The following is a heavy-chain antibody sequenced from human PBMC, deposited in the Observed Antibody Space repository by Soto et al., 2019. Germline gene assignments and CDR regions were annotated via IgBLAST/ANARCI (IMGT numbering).Heavy chain of an antibody. V-gene: IGHV4-34*01. D-gene: IGHD1-7*01. J-gene: IGHJ3*02. CDR2: INHSGST. Sequence: QVQLQQWGAGLLKPSETLSLTCAVYGGSFSGYYWSWIRQPPGKGLEWIGEINHSGSTNYNPSLKSRVTISVDTSKNQFSLKLSSVTAADTAVYYCAREVRAGTTGGSRIDIWGQGTIVTVSS. CDR1: GGSFSGYY. CDR3: AREVRAGTTGGSRIDI.